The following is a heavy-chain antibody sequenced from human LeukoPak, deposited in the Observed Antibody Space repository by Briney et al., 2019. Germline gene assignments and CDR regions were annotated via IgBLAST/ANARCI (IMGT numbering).Heavy chain of an antibody. CDR1: GFTFSSYA. CDR2: ISDDGSGT. V-gene: IGHV3-23*01. CDR3: ATDRERGPSVYYLV. J-gene: IGHJ4*02. D-gene: IGHD3-22*01. Sequence: GGSLRLSCAASGFTFSSYAMSWVRQAPGQGLEWVSTISDDGSGTYYADSVKGRFTISRDNSKNTLFLQINSLRAEDSAVYYCATDRERGPSVYYLVGGQGTLITVSS.